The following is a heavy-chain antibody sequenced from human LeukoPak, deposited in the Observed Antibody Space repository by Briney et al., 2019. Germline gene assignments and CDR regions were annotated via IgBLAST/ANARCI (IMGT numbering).Heavy chain of an antibody. CDR2: INHSGST. CDR1: GGTFSGYY. J-gene: IGHJ6*02. CDR3: ARVKIVVATRANYFYYGIYV. Sequence: SETLSLTCAVYGGTFSGYYWSWFRQPPGKGLEWVGVINHSGSTNYNPSLKSRVTISVNTSKNQFSLKLSSVTAAYTAVYYCARVKIVVATRANYFYYGIYVWGQRTTVTVSS. D-gene: IGHD1-26*01. V-gene: IGHV4-34*01.